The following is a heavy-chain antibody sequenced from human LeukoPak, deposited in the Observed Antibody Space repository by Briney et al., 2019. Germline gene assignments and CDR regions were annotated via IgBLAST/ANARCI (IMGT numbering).Heavy chain of an antibody. J-gene: IGHJ6*03. CDR2: ISGNGITT. Sequence: GGSLRLSCAASGFTFSSYGMSWVRQAPGKGLEWVSGISGNGITTYYADSVMGRFTISRDNSKNMLYLQMNSLRAEDTAVYYCAKKGVYYSYHMDVWGTGTTVTISS. D-gene: IGHD3-16*01. CDR1: GFTFSSYG. V-gene: IGHV3-23*01. CDR3: AKKGVYYSYHMDV.